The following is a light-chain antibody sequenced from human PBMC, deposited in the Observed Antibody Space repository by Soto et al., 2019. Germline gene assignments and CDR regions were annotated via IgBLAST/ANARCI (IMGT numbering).Light chain of an antibody. Sequence: QSVLTQPASVSGSPGQSITISCTGTSSDVGGYNYVSWYQQHPGKAPKLMIYEVSNRPSGVSNRCSGSKSGNTASLTISGLQAEDEADYYCSSYKSRSTKVFGPGTKVTV. CDR1: SSDVGGYNY. CDR2: EVS. V-gene: IGLV2-14*01. CDR3: SSYKSRSTKV. J-gene: IGLJ1*01.